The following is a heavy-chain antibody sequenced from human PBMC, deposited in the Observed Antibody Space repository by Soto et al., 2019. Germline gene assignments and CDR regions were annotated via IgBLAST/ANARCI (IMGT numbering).Heavy chain of an antibody. CDR1: GFSLSNGRGG. Sequence: QVTLKESGPVLVKPTETLTLTCTVSGFSLSNGRGGVSWIRQPPGKALECLAHIFSNDEKSYSTSLKSRLTISKDTSASQVVLIMTNMDPVDTATYYCARIWRSSAGVNYFDLWGRGTLVTVSS. CDR2: IFSNDEK. D-gene: IGHD6-19*01. V-gene: IGHV2-26*02. J-gene: IGHJ2*01. CDR3: ARIWRSSAGVNYFDL.